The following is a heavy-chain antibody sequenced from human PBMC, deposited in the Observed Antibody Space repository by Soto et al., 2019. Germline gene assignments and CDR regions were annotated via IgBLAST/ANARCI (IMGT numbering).Heavy chain of an antibody. CDR1: GYTFTSHA. V-gene: IGHV1-3*01. D-gene: IGHD2-21*02. CDR2: INAGNGNT. Sequence: ASVKVSCKASGYTFTSHAMHWVRQAPGQRLEWIGWINAGNGNTKYSQRFQGRVTITRDTSASTAYMELSSLRSEDTAVYYCASFYCGGDCYSPPWFDPWGQGPLVTVSS. CDR3: ASFYCGGDCYSPPWFDP. J-gene: IGHJ5*02.